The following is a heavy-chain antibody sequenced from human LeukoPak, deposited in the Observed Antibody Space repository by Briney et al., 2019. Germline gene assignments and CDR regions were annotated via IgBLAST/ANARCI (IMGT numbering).Heavy chain of an antibody. CDR1: GFTFSSYA. D-gene: IGHD3-9*01. J-gene: IGHJ4*02. CDR2: ISGSGGST. CDR3: AKARYYDILTGYPPFDY. Sequence: PGGSLRLSCAASGFTFSSYAMSWVRQAPGKGLEWVSAISGSGGSTYYADSVKGRFTISRDNSKNTLYLQMNSLRAEDTAVYYCAKARYYDILTGYPPFDYWGQGTLVTVSS. V-gene: IGHV3-23*01.